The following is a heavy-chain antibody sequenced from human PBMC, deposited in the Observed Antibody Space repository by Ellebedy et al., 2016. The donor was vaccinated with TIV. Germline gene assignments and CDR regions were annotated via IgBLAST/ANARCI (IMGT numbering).Heavy chain of an antibody. CDR3: ARDGYCSATSCFFHYAMDV. J-gene: IGHJ6*02. CDR1: GFTFSSYE. Sequence: PGGSLRLSCEASGFTFSSYEMNRVRQAPGKGLEWVAYISRRADTIYYADSVKGRFTISRDDAQNSLFLQMNSLRAEDTAVYYCARDGYCSATSCFFHYAMDVWGQGTAVTVSS. D-gene: IGHD2-2*03. V-gene: IGHV3-48*03. CDR2: ISRRADTI.